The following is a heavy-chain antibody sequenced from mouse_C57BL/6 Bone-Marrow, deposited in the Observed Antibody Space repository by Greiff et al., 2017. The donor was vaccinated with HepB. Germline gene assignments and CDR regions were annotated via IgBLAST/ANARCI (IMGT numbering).Heavy chain of an antibody. J-gene: IGHJ4*01. D-gene: IGHD2-1*01. CDR3: AREGLFYGNLYYAMDY. Sequence: VKLQESGSELRSPGSSVKLSCKDFDSEVFPIAYMSWVRQKPGHGFEWIGGILPSIGRTIYGEKFEDKATLDADTLSNTAYLELNSLTSEDSAIYYCAREGLFYGNLYYAMDYWGQGTSVTVSS. CDR2: ILPSIGRT. V-gene: IGHV15-2*01. CDR1: DSEVFPIAY.